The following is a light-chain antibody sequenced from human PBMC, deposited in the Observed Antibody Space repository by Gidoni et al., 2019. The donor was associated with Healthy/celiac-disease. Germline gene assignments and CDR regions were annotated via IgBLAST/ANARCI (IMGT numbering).Light chain of an antibody. Sequence: DIVMTQSPASLAVSLGERATINCKSSQSFVYSPNNKNYLAWYQQKPGQPPKLLIYWASTRESGVPDRFSGSGSGTDFTLTISSLQAEDVAVYYCQQYYSTPPTFGQGTKVEIK. V-gene: IGKV4-1*01. CDR2: WAS. CDR3: QQYYSTPPT. CDR1: QSFVYSPNNKNY. J-gene: IGKJ1*01.